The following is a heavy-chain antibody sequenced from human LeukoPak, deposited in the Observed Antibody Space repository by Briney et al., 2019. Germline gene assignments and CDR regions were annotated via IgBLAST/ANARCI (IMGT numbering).Heavy chain of an antibody. J-gene: IGHJ6*03. CDR2: INPNSGGT. V-gene: IGHV1-2*02. Sequence: GASVKVSCKASGYTFTGYYMHWVRQAPGQGLEWMGRINPNSGGTNYAQKFQGRVTMTRDTSISTAYMELSRLRSDDTAVYYCARGRAPPRYYYMDVWGKGTTVTVSS. CDR3: ARGRAPPRYYYMDV. CDR1: GYTFTGYY.